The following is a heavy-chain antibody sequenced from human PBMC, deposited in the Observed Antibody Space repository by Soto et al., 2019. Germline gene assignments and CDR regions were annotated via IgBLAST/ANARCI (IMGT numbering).Heavy chain of an antibody. D-gene: IGHD3-16*01. V-gene: IGHV4-38-2*02. CDR3: ARDKFGFDGRGPIGSIWFDP. CDR1: GYSISSGYF. Sequence: SETLSLTXAVSGYSISSGYFWGWIRQPPGKGLEWIGSIYHSGSTYYNPSLKSRVTVSVDTSKNQFSLKLSSVTAADTAVYYCARDKFGFDGRGPIGSIWFDPWGQGTLVTVSS. J-gene: IGHJ5*02. CDR2: IYHSGST.